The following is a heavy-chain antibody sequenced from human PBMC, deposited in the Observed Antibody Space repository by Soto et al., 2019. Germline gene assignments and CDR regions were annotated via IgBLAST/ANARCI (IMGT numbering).Heavy chain of an antibody. Sequence: QVQLVQSGAEVKKPGSSVKVSCKASGGTFSSYTISWMRQAPGQGLEWMGRIIPILGIANYAQKFQGRVTSTADKSTSTAYMELSSLRTEDTAVYYVLVRGDTAMLVLDYWGQGTLVTVSS. CDR1: GGTFSSYT. J-gene: IGHJ4*02. D-gene: IGHD5-18*01. CDR3: LVRGDTAMLVLDY. CDR2: IIPILGIA. V-gene: IGHV1-69*02.